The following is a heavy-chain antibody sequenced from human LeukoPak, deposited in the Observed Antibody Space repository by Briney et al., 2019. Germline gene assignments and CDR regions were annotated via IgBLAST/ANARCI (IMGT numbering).Heavy chain of an antibody. J-gene: IGHJ4*02. D-gene: IGHD6-13*01. Sequence: PSETLSLTCTVSGYSIRSGYFWGWIRQPPGKGLEWIGSTYHSGSTYYNPSLKSRVTISMDTSKNQFSLKLSSVTAADTAVYYCARSQLDSLIDYWGQGTLVTVSS. CDR2: TYHSGST. CDR1: GYSIRSGYF. V-gene: IGHV4-38-2*02. CDR3: ARSQLDSLIDY.